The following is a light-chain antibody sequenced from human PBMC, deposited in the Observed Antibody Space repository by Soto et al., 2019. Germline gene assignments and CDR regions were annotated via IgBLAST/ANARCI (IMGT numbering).Light chain of an antibody. CDR1: QSVGCRY. CDR2: WTS. Sequence: EIVLTQSPGTLSLSPGERATLSCRASQSVGCRYLAWYQQKPGQAPRLLIYWTSSRATGIPDRFSGSGSGTDFTLTISRLEPEDFAMYYCQQYGNSPLRYPFGQGTKLEIK. V-gene: IGKV3-20*01. J-gene: IGKJ2*01. CDR3: QQYGNSPLRYP.